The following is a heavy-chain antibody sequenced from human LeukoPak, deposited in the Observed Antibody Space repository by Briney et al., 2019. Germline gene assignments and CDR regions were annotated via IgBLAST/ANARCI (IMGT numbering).Heavy chain of an antibody. Sequence: PSETLSLTCIVSGGSISSYYWSWIRQPPGKGLEWIGYMYYSGSTNSNPSLKSRVTTSVDTSKNQFSLKLNSVTAADTAVYYCARVLSSSSWYYFDYWGQGTLVTVSS. CDR2: MYYSGST. J-gene: IGHJ4*02. D-gene: IGHD6-13*01. V-gene: IGHV4-59*08. CDR3: ARVLSSSSWYYFDY. CDR1: GGSISSYY.